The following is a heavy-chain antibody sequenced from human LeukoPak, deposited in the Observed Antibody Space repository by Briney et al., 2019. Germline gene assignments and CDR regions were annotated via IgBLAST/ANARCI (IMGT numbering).Heavy chain of an antibody. CDR2: ISDNGGST. CDR1: GFTFGSYA. J-gene: IGHJ4*02. V-gene: IGHV3-23*01. Sequence: QTGGSLRLSCAASGFTFGSYAMNWVRQAPGKGLEWVSSISDNGGSTHYADSVKGRFTISRDNSRNTLYLQMNNLRAEDTAVYYCAKDRVVRLPATMAFWGQGTLVTVFS. CDR3: AKDRVVRLPATMAF. D-gene: IGHD2-2*01.